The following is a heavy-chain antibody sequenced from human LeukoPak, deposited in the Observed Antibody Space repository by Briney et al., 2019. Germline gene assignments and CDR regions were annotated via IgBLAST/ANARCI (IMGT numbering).Heavy chain of an antibody. CDR3: AREGRVVEMATGEYFQH. CDR2: IIPILGIA. V-gene: IGHV1-69*04. Sequence: SVKVSCKASGGTFISYTISWVRQAPGQGLEWMGRIIPILGIANYAQKFQGRVTITADKSTSTAYMELSSLRSEDTAVYYCAREGRVVEMATGEYFQHWGQGTLVTVSS. D-gene: IGHD5-24*01. J-gene: IGHJ1*01. CDR1: GGTFISYT.